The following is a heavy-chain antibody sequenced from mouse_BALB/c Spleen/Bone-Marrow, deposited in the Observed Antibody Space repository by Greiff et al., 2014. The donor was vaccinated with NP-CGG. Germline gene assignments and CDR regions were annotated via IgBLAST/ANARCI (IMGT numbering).Heavy chain of an antibody. CDR3: TREPICYGNRYGMDY. V-gene: IGHV1-15*01. D-gene: IGHD2-1*01. Sequence: VQLQQSGAELVRPGASVTLSCKASGYKFTDYKIYWVKQTPVHGLEWIGAIDPEIGGTAYSQKFKGKATLTADISSSTAYMELRSLTSEDSAVYYCTREPICYGNRYGMDYWGQGTSVTVSS. CDR2: IDPEIGGT. J-gene: IGHJ4*01. CDR1: GYKFTDYK.